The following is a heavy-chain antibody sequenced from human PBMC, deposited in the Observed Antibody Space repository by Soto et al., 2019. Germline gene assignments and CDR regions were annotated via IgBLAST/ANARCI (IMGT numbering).Heavy chain of an antibody. CDR2: IDPSDSYS. CDR1: GYSFTNYW. Sequence: PGESLKISCKGSGYSFTNYWITWVRQMPGKGLEWMGRIDPSDSYSKYRPSFQGHVTISADKSISTAYLQWSSLKASDTAMYYCAREGYGMDVWGQGTTVTVS. J-gene: IGHJ6*02. V-gene: IGHV5-10-1*01. CDR3: AREGYGMDV.